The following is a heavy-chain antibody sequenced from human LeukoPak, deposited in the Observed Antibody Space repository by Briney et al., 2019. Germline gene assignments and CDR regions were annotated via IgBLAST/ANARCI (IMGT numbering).Heavy chain of an antibody. J-gene: IGHJ4*02. CDR1: GYTFTGYY. CDR3: ARGIPRSGYSYGPAYFDY. Sequence: GASVKVSCTASGYTFTGYYMHWVRQAPGQGLEWLGWINPNSGGTNYAQKFQGRVTMTRDTSISTAYMELSRLRSDDTAVYYCARGIPRSGYSYGPAYFDYWGQGTLVTVSS. V-gene: IGHV1-2*02. CDR2: INPNSGGT. D-gene: IGHD5-18*01.